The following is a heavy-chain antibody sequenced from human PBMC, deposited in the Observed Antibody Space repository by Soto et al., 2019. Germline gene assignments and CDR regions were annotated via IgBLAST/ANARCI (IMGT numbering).Heavy chain of an antibody. J-gene: IGHJ6*02. CDR2: IYYSGST. CDR3: TTRGFGILHGLVDV. D-gene: IGHD3-10*01. Sequence: SETLSLTCTVSGVSISSGGYYWSWIRQHPGKGLEWIGYIYYSGSTYYNPSLKSRVTISVDTSKNQVSLNLVPVTAADTAVYYCTTRGFGILHGLVDVWGQGTTVTVSS. CDR1: GVSISSGGYY. V-gene: IGHV4-31*03.